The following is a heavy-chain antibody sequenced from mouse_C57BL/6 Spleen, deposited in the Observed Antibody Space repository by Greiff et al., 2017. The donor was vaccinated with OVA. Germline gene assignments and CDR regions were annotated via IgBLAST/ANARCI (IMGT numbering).Heavy chain of an antibody. CDR2: INPGSGGT. CDR3: ASGKAY. J-gene: IGHJ3*01. V-gene: IGHV1-54*01. CDR1: GYAFTNYL. Sequence: QVQLKESGAELVRPGTSVKVSCKASGYAFTNYLIEWVKQRPGQGLEWIGVINPGSGGTKYNEKFKGKATLTADKSSSTAYMQLSSLTSEDSAVYFCASGKAYWGQGTLVTVSA.